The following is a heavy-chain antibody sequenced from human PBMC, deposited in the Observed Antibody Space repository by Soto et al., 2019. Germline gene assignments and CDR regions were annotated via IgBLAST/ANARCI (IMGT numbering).Heavy chain of an antibody. CDR3: ARHIASQYCSVNSCYGPFDY. CDR2: VYFSGSA. Sequence: SETLSLTCTVSGGSISSYYWSWIRQPPGKGLEYIGYVYFSGSANYSPSLKSRVTISLDASKNQLSLKLTSVTAADTAIYYCARHIASQYCSVNSCYGPFDYWGQGTLVTVSS. D-gene: IGHD2-15*01. CDR1: GGSISSYY. V-gene: IGHV4-59*01. J-gene: IGHJ4*02.